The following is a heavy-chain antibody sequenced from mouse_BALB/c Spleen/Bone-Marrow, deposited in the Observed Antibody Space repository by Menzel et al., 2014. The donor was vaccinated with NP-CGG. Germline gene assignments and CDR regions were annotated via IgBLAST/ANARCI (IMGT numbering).Heavy chain of an antibody. D-gene: IGHD3-1*01. CDR3: ARRELGPRWFTY. V-gene: IGHV1-69*02. J-gene: IGHJ3*01. CDR1: GYTFTSYW. CDR2: IDPSDSYT. Sequence: QVHVKQSGAEFVKPGASVKLSCKASGYTFTSYWVHWVKQRPGQGLEWIGEIDPSDSYTNYNQKFKGKATLTVDKSSSTAYMQLSSLTSEDSAVYYCARRELGPRWFTYWGQGTLVTVSA.